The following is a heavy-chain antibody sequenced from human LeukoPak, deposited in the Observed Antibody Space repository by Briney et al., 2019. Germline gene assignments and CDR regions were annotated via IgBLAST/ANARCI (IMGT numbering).Heavy chain of an antibody. CDR3: ATQVGALSGYFDY. J-gene: IGHJ4*02. CDR2: IYHSGST. Sequence: SQTLSLTCTVSGGSISSGGYYWSWIRQPPGKGLEWIGYIYHSGSTYYNPSLKSRVTISVDRSKNQFSLKLTSVTAADTAVYYCATQVGALSGYFDYWGQGTLVTVSS. V-gene: IGHV4-30-2*01. D-gene: IGHD1-26*01. CDR1: GGSISSGGYY.